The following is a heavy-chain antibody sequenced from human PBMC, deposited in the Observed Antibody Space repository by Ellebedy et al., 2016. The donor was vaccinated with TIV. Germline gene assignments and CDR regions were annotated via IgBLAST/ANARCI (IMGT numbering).Heavy chain of an antibody. J-gene: IGHJ4*02. Sequence: GESLKISCAASGFTFSSYAMAWVRQTPGKGLEWVSAIYGGGVTAYYTDSVKGRFTISRDNSRNTLYLQMNSLRAEDTAIYYCAKGRSGTYIHHAFDYWGQGTLVTVSS. CDR2: IYGGGVTA. CDR1: GFTFSSYA. V-gene: IGHV3-23*01. D-gene: IGHD1-14*01. CDR3: AKGRSGTYIHHAFDY.